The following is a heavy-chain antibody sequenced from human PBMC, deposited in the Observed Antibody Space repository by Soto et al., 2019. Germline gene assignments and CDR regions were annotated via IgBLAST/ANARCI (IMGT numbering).Heavy chain of an antibody. CDR2: VYPGDSDT. V-gene: IGHV5-51*01. D-gene: IGHD3-22*01. CDR3: ARHGAYSSSEL. Sequence: GESLKISCNASGYSFPNAWIAWVRQMPGKGLEWMGIVYPGDSDTRYSPSFQGQVTISADKASNTAYLQWSSLRASDSAMYYCARHGAYSSSELWGQGTLVTVSS. CDR1: GYSFPNAW. J-gene: IGHJ4*02.